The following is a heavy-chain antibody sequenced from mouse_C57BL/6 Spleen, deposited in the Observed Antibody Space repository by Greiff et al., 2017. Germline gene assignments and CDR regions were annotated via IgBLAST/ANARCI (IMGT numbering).Heavy chain of an antibody. D-gene: IGHD1-1*01. CDR2: IDPENGDT. J-gene: IGHJ2*01. Sequence: EVQLQQSGAELVRPGASVKLSCTASGFNIKDDYMHWVKQRPEQGLEWIGWIDPENGDTEYASKFQGKATITADTSSNTAYLQLSSLTSEDTAVYYCTPPHYYGSSYGGYWGQGTTLTVSS. V-gene: IGHV14-4*01. CDR1: GFNIKDDY. CDR3: TPPHYYGSSYGGY.